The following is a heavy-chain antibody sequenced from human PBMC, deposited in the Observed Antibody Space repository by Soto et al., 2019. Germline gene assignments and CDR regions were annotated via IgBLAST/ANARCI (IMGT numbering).Heavy chain of an antibody. CDR1: GFTFSTYG. D-gene: IGHD4-17*01. CDR3: AKDLHGDRDGYHYGAVS. J-gene: IGHJ5*02. Sequence: QVQVVESGGGVVQPGRSLTLSCAASGFTFSTYGMHWVRQAPGKGLEWVAIVSYDGSRKHYVDSVKGRFAISRDNSMNTLYLQLNSLRPEDTAMYYCAKDLHGDRDGYHYGAVSWGQGTLVTVSS. CDR2: VSYDGSRK. V-gene: IGHV3-30*18.